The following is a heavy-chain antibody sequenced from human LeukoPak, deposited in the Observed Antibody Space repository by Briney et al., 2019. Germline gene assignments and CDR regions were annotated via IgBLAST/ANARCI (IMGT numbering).Heavy chain of an antibody. V-gene: IGHV3-64*01. J-gene: IGHJ4*02. Sequence: PGGSLRLSCAASGFTFSSYAMHWVRQAPGKGLEYVSAISSNGGSTYYANPVKGRFTISRDYSKNTLYLQMGSLRAEDMAVYYCAPLWGPTHFDYWGQGTLVTVSS. CDR1: GFTFSSYA. D-gene: IGHD3-16*01. CDR2: ISSNGGST. CDR3: APLWGPTHFDY.